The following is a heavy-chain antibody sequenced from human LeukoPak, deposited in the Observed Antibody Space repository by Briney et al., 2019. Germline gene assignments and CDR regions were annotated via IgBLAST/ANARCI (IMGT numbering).Heavy chain of an antibody. CDR3: ARDTGNWFDP. J-gene: IGHJ5*02. CDR1: GGSISSGGYS. V-gene: IGHV4-30-2*01. Sequence: SQTLSFTCAVSGGSISSGGYSWSWIRQPPGKGLEWIGYIYHSGSTYYNPSLKSRVTISVDRSKNQFSLKLSSVTAADTAVYYCARDTGNWFDPWGQGTLVTVSS. CDR2: IYHSGST. D-gene: IGHD2-8*02.